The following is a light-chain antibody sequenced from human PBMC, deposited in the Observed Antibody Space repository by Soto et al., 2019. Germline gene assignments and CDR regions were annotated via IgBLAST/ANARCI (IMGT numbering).Light chain of an antibody. CDR1: VSLLHSKRYNY. V-gene: IGKV2-28*01. Sequence: DIVMTQSPLSLPVTPGEPSSISCRSSVSLLHSKRYNYLDWYLQRPGQSPQLLICLGSDRASGVPDRFSGSESGTDFTLKISRVEADDVGVYYCMQRLQTPWTFGQGTKVDIK. CDR2: LGS. J-gene: IGKJ1*01. CDR3: MQRLQTPWT.